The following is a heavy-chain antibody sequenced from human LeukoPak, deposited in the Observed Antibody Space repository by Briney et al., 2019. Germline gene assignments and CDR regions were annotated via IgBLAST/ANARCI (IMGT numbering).Heavy chain of an antibody. Sequence: PGGSLRLSCAASGFTFSDYYMSWIRQAPGKGLEWVSYISSSSSYTNYADSVKGRFTISRDNAKNSLYLQVNSLRAEDTAVYYCARVPRITMVRGVIMAYYFDYWGQGTLVTVSS. J-gene: IGHJ4*02. D-gene: IGHD3-10*01. V-gene: IGHV3-11*05. CDR3: ARVPRITMVRGVIMAYYFDY. CDR1: GFTFSDYY. CDR2: ISSSSSYT.